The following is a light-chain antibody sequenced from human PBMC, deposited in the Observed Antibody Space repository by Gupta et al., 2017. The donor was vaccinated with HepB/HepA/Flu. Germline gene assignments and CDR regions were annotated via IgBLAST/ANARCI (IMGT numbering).Light chain of an antibody. Sequence: DIEMTQSPSSLSASVGDRVTITCRPSQTIRRYVNWYQQKPGKAPILLIYGATSLQTGVPSRFSRSGSETAYTLTISNLEPEDYATYVGRKAYSNPGTFGQGTKVDVK. CDR2: GAT. V-gene: IGKV1-39*01. CDR1: QTIRRY. J-gene: IGKJ1*01. CDR3: RKAYSNPGT.